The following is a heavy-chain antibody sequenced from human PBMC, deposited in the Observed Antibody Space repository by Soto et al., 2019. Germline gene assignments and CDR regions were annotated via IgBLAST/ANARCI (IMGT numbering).Heavy chain of an antibody. CDR1: GGSISSSSYY. J-gene: IGHJ5*02. CDR2: IYYSGST. Sequence: SETLSLTCTVSGGSISSSSYYWGWIRQPPGKGLEWIGSIYYSGSTYYNPSLKSRVTISVDTSKNQYSLKLSSVTAADTAVYYCARHKCCSSLIWFDPWGQGTLVTVSS. CDR3: ARHKCCSSLIWFDP. V-gene: IGHV4-39*01. D-gene: IGHD6-13*01.